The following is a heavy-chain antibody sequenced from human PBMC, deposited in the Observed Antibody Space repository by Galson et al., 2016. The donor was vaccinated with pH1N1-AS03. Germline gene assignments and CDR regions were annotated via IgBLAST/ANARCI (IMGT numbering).Heavy chain of an antibody. CDR3: ARGVVDCSGPACSGTLRFDP. CDR2: MNPDSGNT. J-gene: IGHJ5*02. D-gene: IGHD2-15*01. V-gene: IGHV1-8*03. CDR1: GYTFTTYD. Sequence: SVKVSCKASGYTFTTYDINWVRQAPGQGLEWMGWMNPDSGNTGYAPSFQGRVTITRDTSISKAYMELSSLRSEDTDVYYWARGVVDCSGPACSGTLRFDPWGQGTLVTVSS.